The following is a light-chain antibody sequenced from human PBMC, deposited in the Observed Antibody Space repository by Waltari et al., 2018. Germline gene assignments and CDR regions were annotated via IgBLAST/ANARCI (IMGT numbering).Light chain of an antibody. CDR2: YDN. CDR1: VRGRNS. V-gene: IGLV3-21*04. CDR3: HLWDSSTVNWV. J-gene: IGLJ3*02. Sequence: SYVPTQPPSVSVAPGKTDSITCAGNVRGRNSVPCFQQKPGQAPVLVIYYDNDRPSGIPERFSGSNSGNTATLTISRVEAGDEADYYCHLWDSSTVNWVFGGGTKLTVL.